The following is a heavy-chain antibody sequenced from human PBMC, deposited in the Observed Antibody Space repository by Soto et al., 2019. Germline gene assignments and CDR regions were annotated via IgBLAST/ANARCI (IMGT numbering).Heavy chain of an antibody. CDR2: IYWNDDN. D-gene: IGHD2-21*02. J-gene: IGHJ5*02. V-gene: IGHV2-5*01. Sequence: QITLKESGPTLVKPTQTLTLTCTFSGFSLTTPGAGVGWIRQPPGKALEWISLIYWNDDNRYSPSLKSRLTITKDTAKNQLVLIMTNMDPVDTATYYCAHRGDGDYPRDNWFDPWGQGVPVIVSS. CDR3: AHRGDGDYPRDNWFDP. CDR1: GFSLTTPGAG.